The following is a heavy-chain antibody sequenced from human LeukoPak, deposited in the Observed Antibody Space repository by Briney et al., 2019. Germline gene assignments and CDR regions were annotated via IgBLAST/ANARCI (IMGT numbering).Heavy chain of an antibody. Sequence: VGSLRLSCAASGFTFSSYAMSWVRQAPGKGLEWVSAISGSGGSTYYADSVKGRFTISRDNSKNTLYLQMNSLRAEDTAVYYCPKGQDIVVVVAATPWYFDLWGRGTLVTVSS. CDR1: GFTFSSYA. CDR3: PKGQDIVVVVAATPWYFDL. CDR2: ISGSGGST. V-gene: IGHV3-23*01. D-gene: IGHD2-15*01. J-gene: IGHJ2*01.